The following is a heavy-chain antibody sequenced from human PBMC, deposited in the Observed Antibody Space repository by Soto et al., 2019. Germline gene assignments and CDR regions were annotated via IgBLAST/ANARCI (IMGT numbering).Heavy chain of an antibody. V-gene: IGHV4-61*01. D-gene: IGHD1-26*01. Sequence: SETLSLTCTVSGGSVSSGSYYWSWIRQPPGKGLEWIGYIYYSGSTNYNPSLKSRVTISVDTSNNQFSLKLSSVTAADTAVYYCARDVYSGSYSAFDIWVQGTMVTVSS. J-gene: IGHJ3*02. CDR3: ARDVYSGSYSAFDI. CDR1: GGSVSSGSYY. CDR2: IYYSGST.